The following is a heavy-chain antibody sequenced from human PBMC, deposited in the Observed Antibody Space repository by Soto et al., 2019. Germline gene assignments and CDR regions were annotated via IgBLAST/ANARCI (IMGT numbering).Heavy chain of an antibody. D-gene: IGHD3-10*01. V-gene: IGHV3-30-3*01. J-gene: IGHJ6*02. CDR3: ARDSPMVRGVIITDYYYYYGMDV. CDR2: ISYDGSNK. Sequence: SGGSLRLSCAASGFTFSSYAMHWVRQAPGKGLEWVAVISYDGSNKYYADSVKGRFTISRDNSKNTLYLQMNSLRAEDTAVYYCARDSPMVRGVIITDYYYYYGMDVWGQGTTVTVSS. CDR1: GFTFSSYA.